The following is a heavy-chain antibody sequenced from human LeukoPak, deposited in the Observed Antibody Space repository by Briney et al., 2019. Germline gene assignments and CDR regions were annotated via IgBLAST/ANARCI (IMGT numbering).Heavy chain of an antibody. CDR3: AKDHVRGNSGY. CDR1: GFTFSSYS. CDR2: ISSSSSTI. J-gene: IGHJ4*02. V-gene: IGHV3-48*01. Sequence: PGGSLRLSCAASGFTFSSYSMNWVRQAPGKGLEWVSYISSSSSTIYYADSVKGRFTISRDNSKNTLYLQMSSLRAEDTAVYYCAKDHVRGNSGYWGQGTLVTVSS. D-gene: IGHD4-23*01.